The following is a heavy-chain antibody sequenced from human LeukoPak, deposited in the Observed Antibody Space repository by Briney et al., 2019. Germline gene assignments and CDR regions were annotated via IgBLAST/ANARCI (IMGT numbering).Heavy chain of an antibody. Sequence: ASVKVSCKVSGYTLTELSMHWVRQAPGKGLEWRGGFDPEDGETIYAQKYQGRVTMTEDTSTDTAYMELSSLRSEDTAVYYCATEGGAVAGLFHYWGQGTLVTVSS. V-gene: IGHV1-24*01. CDR2: FDPEDGET. CDR3: ATEGGAVAGLFHY. J-gene: IGHJ4*02. CDR1: GYTLTELS. D-gene: IGHD6-19*01.